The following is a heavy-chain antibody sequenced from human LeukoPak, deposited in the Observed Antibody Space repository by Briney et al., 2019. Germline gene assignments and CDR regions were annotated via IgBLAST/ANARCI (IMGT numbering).Heavy chain of an antibody. CDR3: AREVRAAAGTRESVDYGIDV. D-gene: IGHD6-13*01. Sequence: ASVKVSCKASGYTFTSHYMHWVRQAPGQGLEWMGIINPSGGSTSYAQKFQGRVTMTRDTSTSTVYMELSSLRSEDTAVYYCAREVRAAAGTRESVDYGIDVWGQGTTVTVSS. V-gene: IGHV1-46*01. J-gene: IGHJ6*02. CDR1: GYTFTSHY. CDR2: INPSGGST.